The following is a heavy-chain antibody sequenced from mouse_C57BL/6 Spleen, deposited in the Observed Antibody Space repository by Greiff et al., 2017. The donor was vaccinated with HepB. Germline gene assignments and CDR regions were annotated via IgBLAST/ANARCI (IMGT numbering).Heavy chain of an antibody. J-gene: IGHJ3*01. D-gene: IGHD3-2*02. Sequence: QVQLKQPGAELVKPGASVKMSCKASGYTFTSYWITWVKQRPGQGLEWIGDIYPGSGSTNYNEKFKSKATLTVDTSSSTAYMQLSSLTSEDSAVYYCARGLDSSGPWFAYWGQGTLVTVSA. V-gene: IGHV1-55*01. CDR1: GYTFTSYW. CDR2: IYPGSGST. CDR3: ARGLDSSGPWFAY.